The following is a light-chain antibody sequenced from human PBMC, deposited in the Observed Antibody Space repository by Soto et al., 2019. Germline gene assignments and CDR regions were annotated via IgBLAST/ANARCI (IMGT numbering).Light chain of an antibody. V-gene: IGKV3-11*01. CDR3: QQRSNWPPT. CDR1: QSVSSY. CDR2: DAS. J-gene: IGKJ2*01. Sequence: IVLTQSPATLSVSPGDRATLSCRASQSVSSYLAWYQQKPGQAPKLLIYDASNMAPGIPARFSGSGSGTDFTLTISSLEPEDFAVYYCQQRSNWPPTFGQGTKLEIK.